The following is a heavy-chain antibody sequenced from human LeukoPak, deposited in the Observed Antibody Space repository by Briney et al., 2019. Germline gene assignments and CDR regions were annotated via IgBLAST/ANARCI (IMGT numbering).Heavy chain of an antibody. V-gene: IGHV1-69*13. Sequence: SVKVSCKASGGTFSSYAISWVRQAPGQGLEWMGGIIPIFGTANYAQKFQGRVTITADESTSTAYMELRSLRSDDTAVYYCARSAAGGMDVWGQGTTVTVSS. CDR3: ARSAAGGMDV. J-gene: IGHJ6*02. D-gene: IGHD1-26*01. CDR1: GGTFSSYA. CDR2: IIPIFGTA.